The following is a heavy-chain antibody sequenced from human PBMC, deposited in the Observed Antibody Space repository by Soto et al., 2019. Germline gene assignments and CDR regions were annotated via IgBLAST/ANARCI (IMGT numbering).Heavy chain of an antibody. Sequence: GGSLRLSCAASGFTFSSYSMNWVRQAPGKGLEWVSSISSSSSYIYYADSVKGRFTISRDNAKNSLYLQMNSLRAEDTAVYYCARAPLPMIVVVTRFDYWRQGTLVTVSS. J-gene: IGHJ4*02. D-gene: IGHD3-22*01. CDR3: ARAPLPMIVVVTRFDY. CDR2: ISSSSSYI. CDR1: GFTFSSYS. V-gene: IGHV3-21*01.